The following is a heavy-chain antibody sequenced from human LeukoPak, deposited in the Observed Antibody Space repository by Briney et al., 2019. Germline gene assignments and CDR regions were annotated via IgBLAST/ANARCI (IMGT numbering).Heavy chain of an antibody. CDR1: GFTFSNYS. D-gene: IGHD3-22*01. Sequence: GGSLRLSCATSGFTFSNYSMNWVRQAPGKGLEWVSCISSSSSYIYYADSMKGRFTISRDNAKNSLYLQMNSLRAEDTAVYYCARDRSYYDTSGYYRDPDSFDIWGQGTMVTVSS. J-gene: IGHJ3*02. CDR2: ISSSSSYI. V-gene: IGHV3-21*01. CDR3: ARDRSYYDTSGYYRDPDSFDI.